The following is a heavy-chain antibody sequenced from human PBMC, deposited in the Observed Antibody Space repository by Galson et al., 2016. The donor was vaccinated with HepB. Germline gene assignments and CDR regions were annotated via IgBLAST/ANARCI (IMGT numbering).Heavy chain of an antibody. J-gene: IGHJ4*02. D-gene: IGHD3-16*02. CDR3: ARLGRYTGWYSVY. Sequence: SLRLSCAAPGFTFSDFAMHWVRQAPGKGLEWVTVISYHGIQKYYADSVKGRFTISRDNSRNTVYLHMTSLRVEDTAVYYCARLGRYTGWYSVYWGQGTLVTVSS. CDR1: GFTFSDFA. CDR2: ISYHGIQK. V-gene: IGHV3-30*03.